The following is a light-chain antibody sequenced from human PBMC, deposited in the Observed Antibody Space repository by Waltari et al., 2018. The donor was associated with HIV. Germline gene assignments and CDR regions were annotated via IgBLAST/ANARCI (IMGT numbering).Light chain of an antibody. V-gene: IGLV1-47*01. Sequence: QSVLTQPPSASGTPGQRVTISCSGSSSNIGANYVSWYQQLPGTAPKLLNYRNNTRTSGVPDRCSGSKSGTSASLAISGLRSEDEADYYCAAWDDSLSGWVFGGGTKLTVL. J-gene: IGLJ3*02. CDR2: RNN. CDR3: AAWDDSLSGWV. CDR1: SSNIGANY.